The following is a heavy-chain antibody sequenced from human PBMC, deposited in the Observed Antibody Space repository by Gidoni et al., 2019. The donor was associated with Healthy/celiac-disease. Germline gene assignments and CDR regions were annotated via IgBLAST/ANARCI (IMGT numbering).Heavy chain of an antibody. V-gene: IGHV3-43*01. Sequence: EVQLVESGGVVVQPGGSLRLSCSASGFTFDDYTMHWVRQAPGKGLEWVSLISWDGGSTYYADSVKGRFTISRDNSKNSLYLQMNSLRTEDTALYYCAKDTRRPFRPTQGNYYFDYWGQGTLSPSPQ. J-gene: IGHJ4*02. CDR1: GFTFDDYT. CDR2: ISWDGGST. CDR3: AKDTRRPFRPTQGNYYFDY.